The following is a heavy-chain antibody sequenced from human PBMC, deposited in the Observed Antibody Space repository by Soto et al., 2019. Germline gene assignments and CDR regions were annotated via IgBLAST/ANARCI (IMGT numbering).Heavy chain of an antibody. D-gene: IGHD2-2*01. CDR3: ARDLHAPGIGYCSSTSCYANWFDP. V-gene: IGHV1-69*08. Sequence: QVQLVQSGAEVKKPGSSVKVSCKASGGTFSSYTISWVRQAPGQGLEWMGRIIPILGIANYAQKFQGRVTITADKSTSTASMELSSLRSEDTDVYYCARDLHAPGIGYCSSTSCYANWFDPWGQGTLVNVSS. J-gene: IGHJ5*02. CDR2: IIPILGIA. CDR1: GGTFSSYT.